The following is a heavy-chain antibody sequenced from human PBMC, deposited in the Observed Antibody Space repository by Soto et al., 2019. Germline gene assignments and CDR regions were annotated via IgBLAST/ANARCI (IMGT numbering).Heavy chain of an antibody. Sequence: SVKVSCKASGGTFSSYAISWVRQAPGQGLEWMGGIIPIFGTANYAQKFQGRVTITADESTSTAYMELSNLGSEDTAVYYCGRDRYKKGYYYFYWGQGTLVTVSS. CDR3: GRDRYKKGYYYFY. J-gene: IGHJ4*02. D-gene: IGHD3-22*01. CDR2: IIPIFGTA. V-gene: IGHV1-69*13. CDR1: GGTFSSYA.